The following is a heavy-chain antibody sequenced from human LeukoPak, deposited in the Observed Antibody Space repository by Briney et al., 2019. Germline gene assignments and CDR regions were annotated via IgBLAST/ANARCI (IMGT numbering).Heavy chain of an antibody. Sequence: PGRSLRLSCAASGFTFDDYAMHWVRQAPGKGLEWVSGISWNSGSIGYADSVKGRFTISRDNAKNTLYLQMNSLRAEDTAVYYCAPNIVVVTAEPHYFDYWGQGTLVTVSS. D-gene: IGHD2-21*02. CDR2: ISWNSGSI. J-gene: IGHJ4*02. V-gene: IGHV3-9*01. CDR1: GFTFDDYA. CDR3: APNIVVVTAEPHYFDY.